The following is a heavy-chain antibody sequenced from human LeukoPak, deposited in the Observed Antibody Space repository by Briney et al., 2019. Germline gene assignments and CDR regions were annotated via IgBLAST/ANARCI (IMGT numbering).Heavy chain of an antibody. D-gene: IGHD4-23*01. V-gene: IGHV4-61*02. J-gene: IGHJ4*02. CDR2: IYTGGST. Sequence: SETLSLTCTVSGGSIGSGSYYWSWIRQPAGERLEWIGRIYTGGSTNYDPSLKSRVTISLDTSNNQFSLKLSSVTAADTAVYYCAREWDYGGNRYFDYWGQGTLVTVSS. CDR3: AREWDYGGNRYFDY. CDR1: GGSIGSGSYY.